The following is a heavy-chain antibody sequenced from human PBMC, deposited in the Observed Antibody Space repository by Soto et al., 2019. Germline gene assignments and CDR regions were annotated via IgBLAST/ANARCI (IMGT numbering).Heavy chain of an antibody. D-gene: IGHD3-10*01. Sequence: XGSLRLSCSAAGFTFSSYEMNWVRQAPGKGLEWVSYISSSGSTIYYADSVKGRFTISRDYAKNSLYLQMNSLRAEDTAVYYCARWPSMVRGVIRAFDIWGQGTMVTVSS. J-gene: IGHJ3*02. CDR3: ARWPSMVRGVIRAFDI. CDR1: GFTFSSYE. CDR2: ISSSGSTI. V-gene: IGHV3-48*03.